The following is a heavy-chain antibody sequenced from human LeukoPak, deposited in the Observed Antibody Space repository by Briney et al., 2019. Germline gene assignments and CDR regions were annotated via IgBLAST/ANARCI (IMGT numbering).Heavy chain of an antibody. CDR2: INHNGNVN. D-gene: IGHD3-16*01. CDR3: ARGGGLDV. V-gene: IGHV3-7*03. J-gene: IGHJ6*02. Sequence: GGSLRLSCAASGFTFSSYWMNWARQAPGKGLEWVAGINHNGNVNYYVDSVKGRFTISRDNAKNSLYLQMSNLRAEDTAVYFCARGGGLDVWGQGTTVTVSS. CDR1: GFTFSSYW.